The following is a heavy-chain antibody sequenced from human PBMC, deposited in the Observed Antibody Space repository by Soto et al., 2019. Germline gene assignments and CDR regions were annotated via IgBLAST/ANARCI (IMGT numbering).Heavy chain of an antibody. Sequence: GGSLRLSCAASGFTFSSYSMNWVRQAPGKGLEWVSSISSSSSYIYYADSVKGRFTISRDNAKNSLYLQMNSLRAEDTAVYYCARYGGDWDLYXXDYWGQGTXVTVSS. D-gene: IGHD2-21*02. CDR3: ARYGGDWDLYXXDY. CDR2: ISSSSSYI. CDR1: GFTFSSYS. V-gene: IGHV3-21*01. J-gene: IGHJ4*02.